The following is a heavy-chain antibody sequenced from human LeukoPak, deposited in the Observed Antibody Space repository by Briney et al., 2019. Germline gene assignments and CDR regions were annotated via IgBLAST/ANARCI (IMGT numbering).Heavy chain of an antibody. V-gene: IGHV4-34*01. J-gene: IGHJ6*03. CDR1: GGSFSGYY. Sequence: SETLSLTCAVYGGSFSGYYWSWIRQPPGKGLEWIGEINHSGSTNYNPSLKGRVTISVDTSKNQFSLKLSSVTAADTAVYYCAASGTTPNYYYYYYMDVWGKGTTVTVSS. CDR3: AASGTTPNYYYYYYMDV. D-gene: IGHD1-7*01. CDR2: INHSGST.